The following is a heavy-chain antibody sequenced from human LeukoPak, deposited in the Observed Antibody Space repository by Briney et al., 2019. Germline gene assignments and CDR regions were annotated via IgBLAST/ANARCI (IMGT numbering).Heavy chain of an antibody. D-gene: IGHD1-7*01. Sequence: PSETLSLTCTVSGGSISSGVYYWSWIRQHPGKGLEWIGYIYYSGSTYYNPSLQSRVTISVDTSKTHFSLKLSSVTAAATAVYYCARWTVNWNFNFDYWGQGTLVTVSS. CDR1: GGSISSGVYY. CDR2: IYYSGST. V-gene: IGHV4-31*03. CDR3: ARWTVNWNFNFDY. J-gene: IGHJ4*02.